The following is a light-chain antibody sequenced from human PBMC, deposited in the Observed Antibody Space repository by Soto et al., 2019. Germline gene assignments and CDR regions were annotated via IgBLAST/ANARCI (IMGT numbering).Light chain of an antibody. V-gene: IGKV3D-15*01. Sequence: PGERATLSCRASPSVTNYLAWYQQKPGQPPRLLIYGAFNRAAGIPARFSGSGSGTDFTLTISSLQPDDSATYYCQQYKSYSPRTFGQGTKVDIK. CDR3: QQYKSYSPRT. CDR1: PSVTNY. J-gene: IGKJ1*01. CDR2: GAF.